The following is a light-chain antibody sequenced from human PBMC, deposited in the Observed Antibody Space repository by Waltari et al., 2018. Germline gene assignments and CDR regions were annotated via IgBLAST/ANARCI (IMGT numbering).Light chain of an antibody. CDR1: NSDVGTYNY. CDR2: EVS. Sequence: QSALTQPASVSGSPGQWITISCTGSNSDVGTYNYVSWYQQHPGKAPKLMIYEVSKRPSGVSDRFSGSKSGNTASLTISGLQAEDEADYYCSSYTSSSTLVFGGGTKVTVL. V-gene: IGLV2-14*01. CDR3: SSYTSSSTLV. J-gene: IGLJ3*02.